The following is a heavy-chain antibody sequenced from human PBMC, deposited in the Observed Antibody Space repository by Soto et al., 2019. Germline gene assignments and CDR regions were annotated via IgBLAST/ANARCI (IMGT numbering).Heavy chain of an antibody. Sequence: EVQLVESGGGLVQPGGSLRLSCAVSGFTFSDHYLDWVRQAPGKGLEWVGRSKNKVNSYITEYAASVKGRFTISRDDSKNSVYLQMNSLRPEDTAVYFCTTLYTSGYWGQGTLVTVSS. D-gene: IGHD1-26*01. CDR2: SKNKVNSYIT. CDR3: TTLYTSGY. J-gene: IGHJ4*02. CDR1: GFTFSDHY. V-gene: IGHV3-72*01.